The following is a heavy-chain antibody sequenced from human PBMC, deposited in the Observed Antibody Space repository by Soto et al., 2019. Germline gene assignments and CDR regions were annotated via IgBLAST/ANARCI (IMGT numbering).Heavy chain of an antibody. V-gene: IGHV3-30*18. Sequence: GGSLRLSCAASGFTFSSYGMHWVRRAPGKGLEWVAVISYDGSNKYYADSVKGRFTISRDNSKNTLYLQMNSLRAEDTAVYYCAKHYYGMDVWGQGTTVTVSS. CDR3: AKHYYGMDV. J-gene: IGHJ6*02. CDR2: ISYDGSNK. CDR1: GFTFSSYG.